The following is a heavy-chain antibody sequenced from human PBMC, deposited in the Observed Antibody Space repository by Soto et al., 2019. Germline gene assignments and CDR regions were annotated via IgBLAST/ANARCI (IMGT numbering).Heavy chain of an antibody. CDR1: GYTFTGYY. D-gene: IGHD2-2*01. V-gene: IGHV1-2*04. CDR2: INPNSGGT. Sequence: ASVKVSCKASGYTFTGYYMHWVRQAPGQGLEWMGWINPNSGGTNYAQKFQGWVTMTRDTSISTAYMELSRLRSDDTAVYYCARYFMTPAAFLFYPCGQGSLVTVSS. J-gene: IGHJ5*02. CDR3: ARYFMTPAAFLFYP.